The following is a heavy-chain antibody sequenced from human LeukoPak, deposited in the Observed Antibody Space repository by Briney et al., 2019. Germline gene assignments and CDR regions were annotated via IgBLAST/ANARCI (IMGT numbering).Heavy chain of an antibody. D-gene: IGHD2-15*01. CDR3: ARDGYCSGGSCYRQDYYYYYMDV. CDR2: ITDSGRT. Sequence: PGGSLRLSCAASGFTFSSYGMTWVRQAPGKGLEWVSTITDSGRTYYADSVKGRFTISRDNAKNSLYLQMNSLRAEDTAVYYCARDGYCSGGSCYRQDYYYYYMDVWGKGTTVTVSS. CDR1: GFTFSSYG. V-gene: IGHV3-23*01. J-gene: IGHJ6*03.